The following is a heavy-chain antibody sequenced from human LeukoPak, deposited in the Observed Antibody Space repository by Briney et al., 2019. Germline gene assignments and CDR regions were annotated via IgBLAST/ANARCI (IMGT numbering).Heavy chain of an antibody. CDR2: IYPGDYET. J-gene: IGHJ4*02. D-gene: IGHD2-21*02. CDR3: AIPPGYCGNDCSFDH. V-gene: IGHV5-51*01. Sequence: GESLKISCEGSGYSFSNYWIGWVRQMPGKGLEWMGIIYPGDYETRYSPSFQGLVTISVDKSISTAYLQWSSLKASDTAMYYCAIPPGYCGNDCSFDHWGQGTLVTVSS. CDR1: GYSFSNYW.